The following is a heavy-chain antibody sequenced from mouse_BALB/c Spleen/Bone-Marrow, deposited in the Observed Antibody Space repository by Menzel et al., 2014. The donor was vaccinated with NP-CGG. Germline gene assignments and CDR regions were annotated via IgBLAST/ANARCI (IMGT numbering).Heavy chain of an antibody. V-gene: IGHV2-9*02. CDR3: ARSTMITEGFAY. CDR2: IWAGGST. J-gene: IGHJ3*01. Sequence: VHLVESGPGLVAPSQSLSFTCTVSGFSLTTYGVHWVRQPPGKGLEWLGVIWAGGSTNYNSALMSRLSISKDNSKSXVFLKMNSLQTDDTAMYYCARSTMITEGFAYWGQGTLVTVSA. D-gene: IGHD2-4*01. CDR1: GFSLTTYG.